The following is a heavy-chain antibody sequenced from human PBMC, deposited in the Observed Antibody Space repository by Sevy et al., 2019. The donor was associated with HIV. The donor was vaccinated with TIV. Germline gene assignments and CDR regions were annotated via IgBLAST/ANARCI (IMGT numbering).Heavy chain of an antibody. CDR1: GFTFGDYY. CDR3: ARGAYYYGSGRSPFDP. D-gene: IGHD3-10*01. CDR2: ISSSGSTI. V-gene: IGHV3-11*01. J-gene: IGHJ5*02. Sequence: GGSLRLSCVASGFTFGDYYMSWIRQAPGKGLEWVSYISSSGSTIYYADSVKGRFTISRDNAKNSLYLQMNSLRAEDTAVYYCARGAYYYGSGRSPFDPWGQGTLVTVSS.